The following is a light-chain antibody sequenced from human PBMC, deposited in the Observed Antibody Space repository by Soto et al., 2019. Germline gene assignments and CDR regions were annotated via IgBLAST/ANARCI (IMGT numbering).Light chain of an antibody. CDR1: QTIFNW. CDR2: DAS. Sequence: DIQMTQSPSTLSASVGDRVTITCRASQTIFNWLAWYQRKPGRAPNLLIYDASSLQSGVPSTFSGRGSGKEFTLTISRLQPGNVATYYCHQYNSYPWTFGQGTKVKIK. J-gene: IGKJ1*01. CDR3: HQYNSYPWT. V-gene: IGKV1-5*01.